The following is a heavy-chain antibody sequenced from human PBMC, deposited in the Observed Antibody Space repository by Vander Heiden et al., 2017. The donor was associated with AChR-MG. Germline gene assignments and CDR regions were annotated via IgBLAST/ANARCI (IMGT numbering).Heavy chain of an antibody. CDR3: AKSLAVVVPARINWFDP. J-gene: IGHJ5*02. V-gene: IGHV3-23*01. D-gene: IGHD2-2*01. CDR1: GFTFSSYA. Sequence: EVQLLESGGGLVQPGGSLRVSCAASGFTFSSYAMSWVRQAPGKGLEWVSAISGSGGSTYYADSVKGRFTISRDNSKNTLYLQMNSLRAEDTAVYYCAKSLAVVVPARINWFDPWGQGTLVTVSS. CDR2: ISGSGGST.